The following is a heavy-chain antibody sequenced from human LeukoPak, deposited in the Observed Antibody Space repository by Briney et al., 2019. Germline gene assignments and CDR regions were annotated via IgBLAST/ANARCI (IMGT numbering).Heavy chain of an antibody. CDR1: GYTFTSYG. CDR3: ARVTTWVLNCSRQSWFDP. Sequence: ASVKVSCKASGYTFTSYGISWVRQAPGQGLEWMGWISAYNGNTNYAQKLQGRVTMTTDTSTSTAYMELRSLRSDDTAVYYCARVTTWVLNCSRQSWFDPWGQGTLVTVSS. V-gene: IGHV1-18*01. CDR2: ISAYNGNT. D-gene: IGHD3-22*01. J-gene: IGHJ5*02.